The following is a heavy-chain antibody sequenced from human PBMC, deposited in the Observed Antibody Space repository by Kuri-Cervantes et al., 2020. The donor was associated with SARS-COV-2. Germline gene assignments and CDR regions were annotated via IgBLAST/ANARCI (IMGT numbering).Heavy chain of an antibody. J-gene: IGHJ4*02. Sequence: GGSLRLSCAASGFTFSSYAMSWARQAPGKGLEWVSAISGSGGSTYYADSVKGRFTISRDNSKNTLYLQMNSLRAEDTAVYYCAKSRWQQLSWLDYWGQGTLVTVSS. D-gene: IGHD6-13*01. CDR2: ISGSGGST. CDR1: GFTFSSYA. CDR3: AKSRWQQLSWLDY. V-gene: IGHV3-23*01.